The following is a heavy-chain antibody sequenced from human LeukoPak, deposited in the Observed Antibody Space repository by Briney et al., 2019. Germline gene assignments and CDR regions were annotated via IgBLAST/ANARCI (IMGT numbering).Heavy chain of an antibody. CDR1: GGSFSGYY. V-gene: IGHV4-4*07. J-gene: IGHJ3*02. Sequence: TSETLSLTCAVYGGSFSGYYWSWIRQPAGKGLEWIGRIYTSGSTNYNPSLKSRVTMSVDTSKNQFSLKLSSVTAADTAVYYCARDLYSSSWYRRAFDIWGQGTMVTVSS. CDR2: IYTSGST. D-gene: IGHD6-13*01. CDR3: ARDLYSSSWYRRAFDI.